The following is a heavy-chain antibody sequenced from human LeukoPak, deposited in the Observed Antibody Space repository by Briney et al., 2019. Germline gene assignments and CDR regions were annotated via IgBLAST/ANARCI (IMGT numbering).Heavy chain of an antibody. CDR3: ASLRSDSSGYYNLRIDY. V-gene: IGHV4-59*01. D-gene: IGHD3-22*01. J-gene: IGHJ4*02. CDR2: IYYSGST. Sequence: PSETLSLTCTVSGGSISGYYWIWMRQPPGKGLEWIGYIYYSGSTNYNPSLKSRVTISVDTSKNQFSLKLSSVTAADTAVYYCASLRSDSSGYYNLRIDYWGQGTLVTVSS. CDR1: GGSISGYY.